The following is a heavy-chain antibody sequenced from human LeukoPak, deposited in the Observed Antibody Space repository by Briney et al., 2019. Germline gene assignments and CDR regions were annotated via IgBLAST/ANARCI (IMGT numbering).Heavy chain of an antibody. Sequence: GGSLRLSCAASGFTFNSYWIHWVRQAPGKGLVWVSRINSEGSETIYADSVKGRFTISRDTAESTVYLQMNSLKAEDTAVYYCAKGGYHHGFDSGGQGTMVTVS. V-gene: IGHV3-74*01. CDR2: INSEGSET. CDR3: AKGGYHHGFDS. J-gene: IGHJ3*02. CDR1: GFTFNSYW. D-gene: IGHD2-15*01.